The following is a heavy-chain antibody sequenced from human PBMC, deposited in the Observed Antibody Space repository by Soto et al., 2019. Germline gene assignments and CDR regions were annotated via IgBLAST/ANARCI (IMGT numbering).Heavy chain of an antibody. V-gene: IGHV4-34*01. D-gene: IGHD2-15*01. CDR1: GGSFSGFF. Sequence: SETLSLTCAVSGGSFSGFFWGWIRQPPGKGVEWIGEVTHGGSTNYNPSLKSRVTITSDTSKNHFSLTLRSVTAADTAVYYCARAAVAAGGPFDKWGQGALVTVSS. J-gene: IGHJ4*02. CDR3: ARAAVAAGGPFDK. CDR2: VTHGGST.